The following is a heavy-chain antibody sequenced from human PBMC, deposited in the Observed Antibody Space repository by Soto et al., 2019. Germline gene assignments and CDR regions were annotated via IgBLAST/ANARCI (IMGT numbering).Heavy chain of an antibody. V-gene: IGHV4-4*07. J-gene: IGHJ4*02. CDR3: ARDTYCYDSSGYRAFDY. D-gene: IGHD3-22*01. Sequence: PSETLSLTCTVSGGSISSYYWSWIRQPAGKGLAWIGRIYTSGSTNCNPSLKSRVTMSVDTSKNQFSLKLSSVTAADTAVYYCARDTYCYDSSGYRAFDYWGQGTLVTVSS. CDR2: IYTSGST. CDR1: GGSISSYY.